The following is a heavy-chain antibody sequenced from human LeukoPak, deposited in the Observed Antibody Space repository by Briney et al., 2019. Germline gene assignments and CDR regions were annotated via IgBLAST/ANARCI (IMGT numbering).Heavy chain of an antibody. D-gene: IGHD6-19*01. CDR3: AKGSGYSSGWYTIDF. V-gene: IGHV3-30*18. CDR1: GFTFSNYV. J-gene: IGHJ4*02. CDR2: ISYDGSNK. Sequence: GGSLRLSCAASGFTFSNYVMSWVRQAPRKGLEWVAVISYDGSNKYYADSVKGRFTISRDNSKNTLYLQMSSLRAEDTAVYYCAKGSGYSSGWYTIDFWGQGTLVTVSS.